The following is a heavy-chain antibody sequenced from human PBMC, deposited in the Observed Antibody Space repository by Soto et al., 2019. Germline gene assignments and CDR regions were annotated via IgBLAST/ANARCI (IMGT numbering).Heavy chain of an antibody. Sequence: GESLKISCKGSGYSFTSYWIGWVRQMPGKGLEWMGIIYPGDSDTRYSPSFQGQVTISADKSISTAYLQWSSLKASDTAMYYCARHGPDYGDYSMGYYYYYYVMDVWGQGTTVTVSS. CDR3: ARHGPDYGDYSMGYYYYYYVMDV. V-gene: IGHV5-51*01. CDR2: IYPGDSDT. D-gene: IGHD4-17*01. CDR1: GYSFTSYW. J-gene: IGHJ6*02.